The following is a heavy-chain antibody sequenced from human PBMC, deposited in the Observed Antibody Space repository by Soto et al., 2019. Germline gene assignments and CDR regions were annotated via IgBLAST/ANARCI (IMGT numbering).Heavy chain of an antibody. CDR2: MNPNSGNT. CDR3: ARGDYHDTSGPFSDAFDI. D-gene: IGHD3-22*01. CDR1: GYTFTSYD. V-gene: IGHV1-8*01. Sequence: GASLKISCKGSGYTFTSYDINWVRQATGQGLEWMGWMNPNSGNTGYAQKFQGRVTMTRNTSISTAYMELSSLRSEDTAVYYCARGDYHDTSGPFSDAFDIWGPGTMVTVSS. J-gene: IGHJ3*02.